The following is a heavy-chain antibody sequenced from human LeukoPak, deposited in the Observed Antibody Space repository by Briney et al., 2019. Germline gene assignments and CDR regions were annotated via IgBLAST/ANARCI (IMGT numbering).Heavy chain of an antibody. J-gene: IGHJ4*02. CDR1: GFTFTTCG. CDR3: TKASAARCIGVFCYPFDH. Sequence: GGSLRLSCAASGFTFTTCGFNWVRQAPGKGLEWVSSISFSGSYIYYADSVKGRFTISRDNAKNSVYLQMNSLRDDDTAVYYCTKASAARCIGVFCYPFDHWGQGTLVTVSS. CDR2: ISFSGSYI. D-gene: IGHD2-15*01. V-gene: IGHV3-21*01.